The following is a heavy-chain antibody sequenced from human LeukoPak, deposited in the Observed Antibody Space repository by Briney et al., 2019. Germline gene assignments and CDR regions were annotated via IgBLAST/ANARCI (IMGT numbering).Heavy chain of an antibody. J-gene: IGHJ5*02. V-gene: IGHV4-34*01. CDR3: ASKVGATLYWFDP. CDR2: INHSGST. Sequence: SETLSLTCAVYGGSFSGYYWSWIRQPTGKGLEWIGEINHSGSTNYNPSLKSRVTISVDTSKNQFSLKLSSVTAADTAVYYCASKVGATLYWFDPWGQGTLVTVSS. D-gene: IGHD1-26*01. CDR1: GGSFSGYY.